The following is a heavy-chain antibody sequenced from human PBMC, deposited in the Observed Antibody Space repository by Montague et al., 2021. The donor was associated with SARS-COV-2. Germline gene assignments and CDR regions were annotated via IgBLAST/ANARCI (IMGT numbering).Heavy chain of an antibody. D-gene: IGHD2-2*01. Sequence: SETLSLTCAISGGSFSNYYWSWIRQPPGKGLEWIGEVNQSGTTIYNPSVKSGVTISEDTSKNQFYLRLNSVTAADTAVYYCARGRRPVVVPAAGPAGRAFAIWGQGQWSPSLQ. CDR1: GGSFSNYY. CDR2: VNQSGTT. J-gene: IGHJ3*02. V-gene: IGHV4-34*01. CDR3: ARGRRPVVVPAAGPAGRAFAI.